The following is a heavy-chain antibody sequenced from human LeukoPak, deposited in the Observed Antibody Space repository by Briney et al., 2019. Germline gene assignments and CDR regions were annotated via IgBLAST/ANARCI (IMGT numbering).Heavy chain of an antibody. J-gene: IGHJ4*02. V-gene: IGHV3-23*01. CDR1: GFTFSSYG. Sequence: GGSLRLSCAASGFTFSSYGMSWVRQAPGKGLEWVSAISGSGGSTYYADSVKGRFTISRDNAKNTLYLQMNSLRAEDTAVYYCAREGDSSSSSFDYWGQGTLVTVSS. CDR3: AREGDSSSSSFDY. D-gene: IGHD6-6*01. CDR2: ISGSGGST.